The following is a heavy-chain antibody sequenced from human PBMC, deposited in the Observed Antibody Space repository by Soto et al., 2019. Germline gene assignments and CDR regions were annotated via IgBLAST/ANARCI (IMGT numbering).Heavy chain of an antibody. CDR3: ARDMGLDIVATSSQFDY. J-gene: IGHJ4*02. CDR1: GYTFTGYY. CDR2: INPNSGGT. D-gene: IGHD5-12*01. Sequence: ASMKVSCKASGYTFTGYYMHWVRQAPGQGLEWMGWINPNSGGTNYAQKFQGWVTMTRDTSISTAYMELSRLRSDDTAVYYCARDMGLDIVATSSQFDYWGQGTLVTVSS. V-gene: IGHV1-2*04.